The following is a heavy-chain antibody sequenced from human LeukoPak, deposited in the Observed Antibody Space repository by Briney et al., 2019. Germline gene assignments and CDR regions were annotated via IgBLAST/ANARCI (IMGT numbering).Heavy chain of an antibody. CDR2: IRYDGSNK. V-gene: IGHV3-30*02. Sequence: GGSLRLSCAASRFTFSRYGMHWVRQAPGKGLEWVAFIRYDGSNKHYADSVKGRFTISRDNSKNTLYLQMNSLRAEDTAVYYCAKDGYYYDSSGYYYVHYWGQGTLVTVSS. J-gene: IGHJ4*02. D-gene: IGHD3-22*01. CDR1: RFTFSRYG. CDR3: AKDGYYYDSSGYYYVHY.